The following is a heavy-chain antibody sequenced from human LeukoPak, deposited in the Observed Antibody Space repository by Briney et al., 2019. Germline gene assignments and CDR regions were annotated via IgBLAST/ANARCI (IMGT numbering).Heavy chain of an antibody. CDR1: GFTFSDYY. D-gene: IGHD2-15*01. J-gene: IGHJ6*03. V-gene: IGHV3-11*01. CDR3: AKEGFYCSGGSCYSFYYYYMDV. CDR2: ISSSGDTI. Sequence: GGSLRLSCAASGFTFSDYYMSWLRQAPGKGLEWISYISSSGDTIFYADSVKGRFTISRDNAKNSLYLQMNSLRAEDTAVYYCAKEGFYCSGGSCYSFYYYYMDVWGKGTTVTVSS.